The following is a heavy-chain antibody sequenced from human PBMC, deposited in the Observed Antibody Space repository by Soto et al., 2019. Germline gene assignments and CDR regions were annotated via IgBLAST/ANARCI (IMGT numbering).Heavy chain of an antibody. J-gene: IGHJ4*02. CDR1: GFAFSSYA. Sequence: GGSLRLSCAASGFAFSSYAMSWVRRAPGKGLEWVSTIGGNGDSTYYADSVKGRFTISRDNSKNTLYLQMNSLRAEDTAVYYCAKGMGYDFRLFEYWGQGILVTVSS. CDR3: AKGMGYDFRLFEY. CDR2: IGGNGDST. D-gene: IGHD5-12*01. V-gene: IGHV3-23*01.